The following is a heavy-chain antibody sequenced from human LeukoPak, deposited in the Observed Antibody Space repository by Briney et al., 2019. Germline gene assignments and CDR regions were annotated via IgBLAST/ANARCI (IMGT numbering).Heavy chain of an antibody. Sequence: SSETLSLTCTVSGVSVSSYYWIWIRQPAGRGLEWIGRIDASGSTNFNPSLKSRVTMSVDSSKNQFSLKLSSVTAADTALYYCARKDGDIWGQGTMVTVSS. CDR2: IDASGST. CDR1: GVSVSSYY. CDR3: ARKDGDI. V-gene: IGHV4-4*07. D-gene: IGHD5-24*01. J-gene: IGHJ3*02.